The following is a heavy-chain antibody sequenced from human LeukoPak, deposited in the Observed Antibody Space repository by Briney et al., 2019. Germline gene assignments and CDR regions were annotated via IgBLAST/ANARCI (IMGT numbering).Heavy chain of an antibody. CDR3: ARDWIDYYSGIDS. CDR2: IRATDGTT. CDR1: GFTFTRFA. D-gene: IGHD3-3*01. V-gene: IGHV3-23*01. Sequence: GGSLRLSCSASGFTFTRFAMSWVRQSPGQGLEWVSAIRATDGTTYSADSVRGRFTVSRDNSKNTRFLQMNSLRDEDTAIYYCARDWIDYYSGIDSWGQGTLVTVSS. J-gene: IGHJ4*02.